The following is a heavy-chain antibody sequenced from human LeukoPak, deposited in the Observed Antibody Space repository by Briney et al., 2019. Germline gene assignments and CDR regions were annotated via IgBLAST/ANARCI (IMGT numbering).Heavy chain of an antibody. J-gene: IGHJ4*02. CDR3: ASGYSYGSRFDY. D-gene: IGHD5-18*01. Sequence: SVKVSCKASGGTFSSYAISWVRQAPGQGLEWMGGIIPIFGTANYAQKFQGRVTITTDESKSTAYMELSSLRSEDTAVYYCASGYSYGSRFDYWGQGTLVTVSS. V-gene: IGHV1-69*05. CDR2: IIPIFGTA. CDR1: GGTFSSYA.